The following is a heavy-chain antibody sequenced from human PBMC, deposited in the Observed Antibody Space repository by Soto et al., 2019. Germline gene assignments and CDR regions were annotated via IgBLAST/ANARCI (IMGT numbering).Heavy chain of an antibody. V-gene: IGHV1-69*13. D-gene: IGHD2-2*01. CDR3: ASGDIVVVPAATDPRFAFDI. J-gene: IGHJ3*02. CDR1: GGTFSSYA. Sequence: ASVKVSCKASGGTFSSYAISWVRQAPGQGLEWMGGIIPIFGTANYAQKFQGRVTITADESTSTAYMELSSLRSEDTAVYYCASGDIVVVPAATDPRFAFDIWGPGTMVTVS. CDR2: IIPIFGTA.